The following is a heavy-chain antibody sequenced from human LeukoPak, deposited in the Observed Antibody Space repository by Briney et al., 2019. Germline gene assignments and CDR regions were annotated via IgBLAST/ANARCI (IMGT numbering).Heavy chain of an antibody. CDR2: IGIADDT. J-gene: IGHJ3*02. Sequence: GGSLRLSSAASGFTFRNYDMHWVRQFPGRGLEWVSAIGIADDTHYPDSVKGRFTISRENAKNSLYLQMNSLRDGDTAVYYCVRGGIQVSGIDAFDIWGQGTMVTVSS. D-gene: IGHD5/OR15-5a*01. V-gene: IGHV3-13*01. CDR3: VRGGIQVSGIDAFDI. CDR1: GFTFRNYD.